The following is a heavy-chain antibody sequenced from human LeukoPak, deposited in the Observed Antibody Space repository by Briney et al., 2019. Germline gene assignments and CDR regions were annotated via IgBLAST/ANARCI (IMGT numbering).Heavy chain of an antibody. CDR1: GFTFSSYA. CDR3: ARGALIPDF. J-gene: IGHJ4*02. V-gene: IGHV3-23*01. CDR2: ISKSDGST. Sequence: GASLRLSCAASGFTFSSYAMTWVRQAPGKGLAWVSSISKSDGSTYYADSVKGRFTISRDNSKNTVYLHMDSLRVEDTAIYYCARGALIPDFRGQGTLVIVSS. D-gene: IGHD2-21*01.